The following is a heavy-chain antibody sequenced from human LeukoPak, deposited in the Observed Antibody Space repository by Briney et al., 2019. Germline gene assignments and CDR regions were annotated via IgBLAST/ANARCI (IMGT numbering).Heavy chain of an antibody. D-gene: IGHD2-15*01. CDR2: IYYNGNT. CDR3: AKRMGWADAFDI. V-gene: IGHV4-39*07. CDR1: GGSISSTGYY. Sequence: SETLSLTCSVSGGSISSTGYYWGWIRQPPGKGLEWITSIYYNGNTYYNPSLKSRVTISLDTPKNEFSLKLSSVTAADTAVYYCAKRMGWADAFDIWGQGTMVTVSS. J-gene: IGHJ3*02.